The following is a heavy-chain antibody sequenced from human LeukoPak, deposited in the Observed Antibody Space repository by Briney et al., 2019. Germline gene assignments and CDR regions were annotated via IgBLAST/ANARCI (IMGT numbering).Heavy chain of an antibody. CDR3: ARDLTPGSPLGVSFDY. D-gene: IGHD3-16*01. J-gene: IGHJ4*02. V-gene: IGHV3-33*01. Sequence: GGSLRLSCAASGFTFSSYGMHWVRQAPGKGLEWVAVIWYDGSNKYYADSVKGRFTISRDNSKNTLYLQMNSLRAEDTAVYYCARDLTPGSPLGVSFDYWGQGTLVTVSS. CDR2: IWYDGSNK. CDR1: GFTFSSYG.